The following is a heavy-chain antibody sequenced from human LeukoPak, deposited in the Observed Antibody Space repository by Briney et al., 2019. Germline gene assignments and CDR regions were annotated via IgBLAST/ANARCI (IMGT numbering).Heavy chain of an antibody. V-gene: IGHV3-9*03. D-gene: IGHD6-13*01. CDR2: ISWNSGSI. CDR3: AKAASSSWYYFDY. CDR1: GFTFDDYA. J-gene: IGHJ4*02. Sequence: GGSLRLSCAASGFTFDDYAMHWVRQAPGKGLEWVSGISWNSGSIGYADSVKGRFTISRDNAKNSLHLQMNSLRAEDMALYYCAKAASSSWYYFDYWGQGTLVTVSS.